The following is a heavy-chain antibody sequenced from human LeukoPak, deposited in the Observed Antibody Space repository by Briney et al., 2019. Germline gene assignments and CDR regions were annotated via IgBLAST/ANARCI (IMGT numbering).Heavy chain of an antibody. D-gene: IGHD6-19*01. V-gene: IGHV1-46*01. CDR1: GYTFINNW. J-gene: IGHJ4*02. CDR3: ARDGHYSSGWYSADFDY. Sequence: ASVKVSCKASGYTFINNWMHWVRQAPGQGLEWMGIINPSGGSTSYAQKFQGRVTMTRDMSTSTVYMELSSLRSDDTAVYYCARDGHYSSGWYSADFDYWGQGTLVTVSS. CDR2: INPSGGST.